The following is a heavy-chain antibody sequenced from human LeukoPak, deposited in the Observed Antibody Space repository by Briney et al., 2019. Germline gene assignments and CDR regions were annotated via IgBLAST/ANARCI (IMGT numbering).Heavy chain of an antibody. CDR2: INHSGNT. CDR3: ARRHDYYYGSGSHNNWFDP. Sequence: SETLSLTCAVYGGSFSGYYWNWIRQPLGKGLEWIGEINHSGNTNYNPSLKSRVNILVDTSKKQFSLKVSSVTAADTAVYYCARRHDYYYGSGSHNNWFDPWGQGSLVTVSS. CDR1: GGSFSGYY. D-gene: IGHD3-10*01. V-gene: IGHV4-34*01. J-gene: IGHJ5*02.